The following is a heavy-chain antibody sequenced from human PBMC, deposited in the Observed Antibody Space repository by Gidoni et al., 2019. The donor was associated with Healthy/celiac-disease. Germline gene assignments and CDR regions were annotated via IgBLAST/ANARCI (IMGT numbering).Heavy chain of an antibody. D-gene: IGHD3-16*01. CDR3: ASPRGGY. CDR2: ISSSSSTI. CDR1: GFTFCSYS. Sequence: EVQLVESGGGLVQPGGSLRLPCAASGFTFCSYSMNWVRQAPGKGVEWVSYISSSSSTIYYADSVKGRFTISRDNAKNALYLQMNSLRDEDTAVYYCASPRGGYWGQGTLVTVSS. V-gene: IGHV3-48*02. J-gene: IGHJ4*02.